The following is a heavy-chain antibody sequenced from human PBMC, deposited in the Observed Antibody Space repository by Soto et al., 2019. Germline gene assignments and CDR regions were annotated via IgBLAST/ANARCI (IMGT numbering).Heavy chain of an antibody. V-gene: IGHV4-4*02. D-gene: IGHD1-7*01. Sequence: SETLSLTCAVSGGSFTSNNWWTWVRQPPGQGLEWIGEIYRTGSTNYNPSLKSRVTISLDRTENQFSLKVTSLTAADTAVYYCASRDPGTSVDYWGQGTLVTVSS. CDR1: GGSFTSNNW. J-gene: IGHJ4*02. CDR2: IYRTGST. CDR3: ASRDPGTSVDY.